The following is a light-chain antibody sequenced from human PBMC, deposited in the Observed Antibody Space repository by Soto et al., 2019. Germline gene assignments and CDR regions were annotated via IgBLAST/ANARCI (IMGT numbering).Light chain of an antibody. V-gene: IGKV1-9*01. CDR3: QQLNSSPIT. J-gene: IGKJ5*01. Sequence: IQLTQSPSSLSASVGDRVTITCRASQDISSFLAWYQQKPGKAPKLLIYAASTLQSGVPSRFSGSGSGTDFTLTISSLQPEHFEPCFCQQLNSSPITFGQGKRLE. CDR1: QDISSF. CDR2: AAS.